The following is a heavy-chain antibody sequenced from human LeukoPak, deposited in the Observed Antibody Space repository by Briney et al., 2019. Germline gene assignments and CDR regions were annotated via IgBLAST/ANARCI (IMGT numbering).Heavy chain of an antibody. D-gene: IGHD4-23*01. CDR2: INSDGSST. CDR3: ARTRIAVDWFDP. V-gene: IGHV3-74*01. J-gene: IGHJ5*02. CDR1: GFTFSSYW. Sequence: GGSLRLSCAASGFTFSSYWMHWVRQAPGKGLVWVSRINSDGSSTSYADSVKGRFTISRDNAKNTLYLQMNSLRAEDTAVYYCARTRIAVDWFDPWGQGTLVTVSS.